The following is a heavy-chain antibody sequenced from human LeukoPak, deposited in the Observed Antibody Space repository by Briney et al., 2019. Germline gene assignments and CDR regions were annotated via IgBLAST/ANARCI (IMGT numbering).Heavy chain of an antibody. J-gene: IGHJ4*02. CDR3: ASLKYDFWSGSYPPHSLDY. CDR1: GYSISSGYY. V-gene: IGHV4-38-2*02. CDR2: IYYSGST. Sequence: SETLSLTCTVSGYSISSGYYWGWIRQPPGKGLEWIGSIYYSGSTYYNPSLKSRVTISVDTSKNQFSLKLSSVTAADTAVYYCASLKYDFWSGSYPPHSLDYWGQGTLVTVSS. D-gene: IGHD3-3*01.